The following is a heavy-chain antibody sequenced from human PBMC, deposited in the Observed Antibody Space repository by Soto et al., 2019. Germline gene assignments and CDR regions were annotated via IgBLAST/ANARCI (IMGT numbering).Heavy chain of an antibody. CDR2: IYPSGSI. J-gene: IGHJ5*02. Sequence: QVQLQESGPGLVKPSGTLSLTCAVSSGSISTANWCSWVRQPPGKGLEWIGEIYPSGSINYNPSLTSRVTISIDKSKSQFSLKLSSVTAADTGVYYCARGACSGGSCYSGSNLFDPWGQGTLVNVSS. V-gene: IGHV4-4*02. D-gene: IGHD2-15*01. CDR1: SGSISTANW. CDR3: ARGACSGGSCYSGSNLFDP.